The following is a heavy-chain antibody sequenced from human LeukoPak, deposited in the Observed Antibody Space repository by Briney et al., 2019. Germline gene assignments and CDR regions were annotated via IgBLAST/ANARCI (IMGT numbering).Heavy chain of an antibody. J-gene: IGHJ6*03. CDR1: GGSISSHY. CDR2: IYYSGST. V-gene: IGHV4-59*11. D-gene: IGHD5-24*01. Sequence: SETLSLTCTVYGGSISSHYWSWIRQPPGKGLEWIGYIYYSGSTNYNPSLKSRVTISVDTSKNQFSLKLSSVTAADTAVYYCARAGRWLRYYYYMDVWGKGTTVTVSS. CDR3: ARAGRWLRYYYYMDV.